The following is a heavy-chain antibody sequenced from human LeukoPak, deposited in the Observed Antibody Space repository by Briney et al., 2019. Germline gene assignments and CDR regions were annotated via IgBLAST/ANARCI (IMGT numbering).Heavy chain of an antibody. J-gene: IGHJ6*02. D-gene: IGHD6-13*01. V-gene: IGHV3-30*02. Sequence: QPGGSLRLSCAASGFTFSSYGMHWVRQAPGKGLEWVAFIRYDGSNKYYADSVKGRFTISRDNSKNTLYLQMNSLRAEDTAVYYSAKESKDSSSWYEFTYYYYYYGMDVWGQGTTVTVSS. CDR2: IRYDGSNK. CDR3: AKESKDSSSWYEFTYYYYYYGMDV. CDR1: GFTFSSYG.